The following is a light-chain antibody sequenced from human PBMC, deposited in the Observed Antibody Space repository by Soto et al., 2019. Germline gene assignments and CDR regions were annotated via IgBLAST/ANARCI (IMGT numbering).Light chain of an antibody. Sequence: DIQMTQSPSSLSASLGDRVTITSRASQSSSSSLIWYQQKPGKAPKFLIYAASSLQSGVPSRFSGSGSGTDFTLTISSLQPEDFATYYCQQNYSTPRTFGQGTKVDIK. CDR1: QSSSSS. CDR2: AAS. V-gene: IGKV1-39*01. J-gene: IGKJ1*01. CDR3: QQNYSTPRT.